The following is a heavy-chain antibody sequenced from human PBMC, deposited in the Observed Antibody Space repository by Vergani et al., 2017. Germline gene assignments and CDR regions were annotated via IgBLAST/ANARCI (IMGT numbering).Heavy chain of an antibody. CDR1: GYTFTGYY. Sequence: QVQLVQSGAEVKKPGASVKVSCKASGYTFTGYYMHWVRQAPGQGLEWMGWINSNSGGTNYAQKFQGRVTMTRDPSISTAYMELSRLGSDDTAVYYCASYNWKFYAFDIWGQGTMVTVSS. D-gene: IGHD1-20*01. CDR3: ASYNWKFYAFDI. V-gene: IGHV1-2*02. CDR2: INSNSGGT. J-gene: IGHJ3*02.